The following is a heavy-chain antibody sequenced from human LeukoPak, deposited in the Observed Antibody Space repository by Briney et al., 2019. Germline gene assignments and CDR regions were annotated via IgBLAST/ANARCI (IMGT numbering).Heavy chain of an antibody. CDR1: GGSISSSSYY. Sequence: SETPSLTCTVSGGSISSSSYYWGWIRQPPGKGLEWIGNIFYTGSTYYNPSLKSRVTISVDTSKNQFSLKVSSVTAADTAVYYCARRAGFRAFDIWGQGTMVTVPS. CDR2: IFYTGST. CDR3: ARRAGFRAFDI. J-gene: IGHJ3*02. V-gene: IGHV4-39*01.